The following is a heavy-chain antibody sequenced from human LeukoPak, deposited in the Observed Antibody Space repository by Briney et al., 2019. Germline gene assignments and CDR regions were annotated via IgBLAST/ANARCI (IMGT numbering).Heavy chain of an antibody. J-gene: IGHJ4*02. Sequence: SETLSLTCTVSRGSISGYEWSWIRQPAGKGLEWIGRIYTSGSTNYNPSLKSRVTMSVDTSKNQFYLKLNSVTAADTAVYYCARRRSGSYFDYWGQGTLVTVSS. V-gene: IGHV4-4*07. D-gene: IGHD1-26*01. CDR2: IYTSGST. CDR3: ARRRSGSYFDY. CDR1: RGSISGYE.